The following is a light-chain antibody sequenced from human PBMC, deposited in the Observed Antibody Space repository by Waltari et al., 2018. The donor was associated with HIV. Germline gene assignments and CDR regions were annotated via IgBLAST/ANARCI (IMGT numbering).Light chain of an antibody. Sequence: QSVLPQPPSVSAAPGEKVTIPCSARNSTIGTASVSFYQHHPGAAPKLLIYDNNKRPSGIPDRFSGSKSGTSATLDITGLQTGDEADYYCGTWDRTLSGGVFGGGTKLTVL. CDR1: NSTIGTAS. J-gene: IGLJ3*02. CDR3: GTWDRTLSGGV. CDR2: DNN. V-gene: IGLV1-51*01.